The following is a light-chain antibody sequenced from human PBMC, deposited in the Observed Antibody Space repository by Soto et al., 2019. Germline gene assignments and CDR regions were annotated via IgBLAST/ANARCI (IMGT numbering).Light chain of an antibody. Sequence: SYELTQSPSVSVAPGQTARITCGGNNIGSTSVHWYQQKSGQAPVLVVHDDTGRPSGIPERFSGSNSGNTATLTISRVEAGDEADYYCQLWDARSDHYVLFGGGTKVTVL. CDR3: QLWDARSDHYVL. V-gene: IGLV3-21*02. J-gene: IGLJ2*01. CDR1: NIGSTS. CDR2: DDT.